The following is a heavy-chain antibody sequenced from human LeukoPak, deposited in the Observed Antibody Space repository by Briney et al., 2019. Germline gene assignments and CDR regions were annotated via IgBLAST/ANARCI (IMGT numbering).Heavy chain of an antibody. V-gene: IGHV3-74*01. D-gene: IGHD6-19*01. Sequence: GGSLRLSCAASGFTFSSNWMHWVRQAPGKGLVWVSRISSDGSGTSYADSVKGRFTISRDNAKNTLYLQMNSLRDEDTALYYCAKAGIGVVGYFDYWGQGTLVTVSS. CDR3: AKAGIGVVGYFDY. J-gene: IGHJ4*02. CDR1: GFTFSSNW. CDR2: ISSDGSGT.